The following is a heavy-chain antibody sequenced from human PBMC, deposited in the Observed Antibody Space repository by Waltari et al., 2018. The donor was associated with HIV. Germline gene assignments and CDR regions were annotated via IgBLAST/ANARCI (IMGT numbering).Heavy chain of an antibody. V-gene: IGHV3-23*01. D-gene: IGHD6-19*01. Sequence: EVQLLESGGGLVQPGGSLRLSCAASGFTFSTSAMSWVRQAPGKGLGWVSVISGSRRSTYYADSVKGRFTISRDNPKNTLYLQMNSLRAEDTAVYYCAKEMLSNSGVDYWGQGTLVTVSS. CDR1: GFTFSTSA. CDR3: AKEMLSNSGVDY. CDR2: ISGSRRST. J-gene: IGHJ4*02.